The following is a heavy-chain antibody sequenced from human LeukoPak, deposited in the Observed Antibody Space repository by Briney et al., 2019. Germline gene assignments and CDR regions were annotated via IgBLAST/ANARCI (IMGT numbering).Heavy chain of an antibody. CDR3: ARDWETNGMDV. J-gene: IGHJ6*02. CDR2: INPSGGST. CDR1: GYTFTSYY. D-gene: IGHD1-1*01. V-gene: IGHV1-46*01. Sequence: ASVKVSCKASGYTFTSYYMHWVRQAPGQGLEWMGIINPSGGSTSYAQKFQGRVTMTRDTSTSTVYMELSSLKSEDTAVYYCARDWETNGMDVWGQGTTVTVSS.